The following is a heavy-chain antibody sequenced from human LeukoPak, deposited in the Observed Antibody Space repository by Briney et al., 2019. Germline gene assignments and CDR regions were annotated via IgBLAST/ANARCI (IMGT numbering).Heavy chain of an antibody. D-gene: IGHD1-26*01. CDR3: ASGRSYTRFDY. CDR1: GFTFSSYA. V-gene: IGHV3-64*01. J-gene: IGHJ4*02. Sequence: GGSLRPSCAASGFTFSSYAMHWVRQAPGKGLEYVSAISSNGGSTYYANSVKGRFTISRDNSKNTLYLQMGSLRAEDMAVYYCASGRSYTRFDYWGQGTLVTVSS. CDR2: ISSNGGST.